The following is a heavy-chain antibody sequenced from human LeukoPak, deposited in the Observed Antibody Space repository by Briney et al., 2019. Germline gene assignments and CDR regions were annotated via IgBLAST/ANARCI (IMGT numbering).Heavy chain of an antibody. Sequence: PSETLSLTCAVYGGSFSGYYWSWIRQPPGKGLEWIGEINHSGSTDYNPSLKSRVTILVDTSKNQFSLKLSSVTAADTAVYYCARVRYSNYFDYWGQGTLVTVSS. CDR2: INHSGST. D-gene: IGHD4-11*01. CDR3: ARVRYSNYFDY. CDR1: GGSFSGYY. V-gene: IGHV4-34*01. J-gene: IGHJ4*02.